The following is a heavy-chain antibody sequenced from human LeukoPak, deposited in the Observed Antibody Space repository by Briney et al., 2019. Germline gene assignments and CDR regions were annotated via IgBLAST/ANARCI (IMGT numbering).Heavy chain of an antibody. CDR1: GYTFTSYD. CDR2: MNPNSGNT. D-gene: IGHD2-2*01. CDR3: ARAIRYQLLSDY. Sequence: ASVKVSCKASGYTFTSYDINWVRQATGQGLEWMGWMNPNSGNTGYAQKFQGRATITRDTSISTAYMELSSLRSEDTAVYYCARAIRYQLLSDYWGQGTLVTVSS. V-gene: IGHV1-8*01. J-gene: IGHJ4*02.